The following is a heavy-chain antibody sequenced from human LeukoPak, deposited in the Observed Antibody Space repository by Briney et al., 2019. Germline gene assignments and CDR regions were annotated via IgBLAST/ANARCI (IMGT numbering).Heavy chain of an antibody. V-gene: IGHV1-69*05. Sequence: SVKVSCKASGGTFSSYAISWVRQAPGQGLEWMGRIIPIFGTANYAQKFQGRVTITTDESTSTAYMELSSLRSEDTTVYYCAGDGYNIEPGFDYWGQGTVVTVSS. CDR1: GGTFSSYA. CDR2: IIPIFGTA. CDR3: AGDGYNIEPGFDY. D-gene: IGHD5-24*01. J-gene: IGHJ4*02.